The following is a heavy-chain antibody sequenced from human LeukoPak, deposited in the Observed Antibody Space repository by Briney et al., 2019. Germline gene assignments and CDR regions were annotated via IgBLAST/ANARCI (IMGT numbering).Heavy chain of an antibody. D-gene: IGHD1-1*01. Sequence: GGSLRLSCAASGFTFSSYSMNWVRQAPGKGLEWVSSISSSSSYIYYADSVKGRLTISRDNAKNSLYLQMNSLRAEDTAVYYCARDENNWNEDAFDIWGQGTMVTVSS. CDR2: ISSSSSYI. CDR1: GFTFSSYS. J-gene: IGHJ3*02. V-gene: IGHV3-21*01. CDR3: ARDENNWNEDAFDI.